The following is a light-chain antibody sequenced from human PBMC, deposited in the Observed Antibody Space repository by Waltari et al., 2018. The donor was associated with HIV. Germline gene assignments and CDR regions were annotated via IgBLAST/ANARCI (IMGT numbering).Light chain of an antibody. CDR1: NIGSKT. J-gene: IGLJ3*02. V-gene: IGLV3-21*02. CDR2: DDS. CDR3: QVCETIGDHRV. Sequence: SYVMTQSPSVSVAPGQTARITCGGYNIGSKTVHWDQQKPGQAHVLVDYDDSVRPSGIPQRFSGSNSGHTATLTISRVEAGDEAGYYCQVCETIGDHRVFGGGTTLTVL.